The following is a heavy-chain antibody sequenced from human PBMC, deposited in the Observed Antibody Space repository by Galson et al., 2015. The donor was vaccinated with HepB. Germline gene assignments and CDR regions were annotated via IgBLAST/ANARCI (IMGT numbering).Heavy chain of an antibody. Sequence: ETLSLTCSVSGGSVSSGSYYWSWIRQPPGKGLEWIGYIHYGGSTNYNPSLKSRLTISVDTSKNQFSLKLSSVTAADTAVYYCARDRYYYYGLDVWGQGTTVTVSS. CDR2: IHYGGST. CDR1: GGSVSSGSYY. V-gene: IGHV4-61*01. J-gene: IGHJ6*02. CDR3: ARDRYYYYGLDV.